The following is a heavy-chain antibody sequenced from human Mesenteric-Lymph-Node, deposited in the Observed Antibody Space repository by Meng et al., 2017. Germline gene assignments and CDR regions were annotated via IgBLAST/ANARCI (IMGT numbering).Heavy chain of an antibody. CDR2: IIPIFGTA. V-gene: IGHV1-69*06. CDR3: ARAGELVVTALFDP. J-gene: IGHJ5*02. CDR1: GGTFDSYA. Sequence: QGYLGKLGVAVKKPGSPGKGSGKASGGTFDSYAISWGRQAPGQGLEWMGGIIPIFGTANYAQKFQGRVTITADKSTSTAYMELSSLRSEDTAVYYCARAGELVVTALFDPWGQGTLVTVSS. D-gene: IGHD2-21*02.